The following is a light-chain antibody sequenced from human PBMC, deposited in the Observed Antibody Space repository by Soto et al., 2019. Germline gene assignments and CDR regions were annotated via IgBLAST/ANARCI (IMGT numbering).Light chain of an antibody. CDR2: DAS. V-gene: IGKV1-5*01. J-gene: IGKJ4*01. Sequence: DIQMTQSPSTLSASVGDRVTITCRASQSISSWLAWYQQKPGKAPKLLIYDASSLESGVPSRFSGSGSGTEFSLTINGLQPEDFATYYCQQTNNFPLNFGGGTRVEMK. CDR1: QSISSW. CDR3: QQTNNFPLN.